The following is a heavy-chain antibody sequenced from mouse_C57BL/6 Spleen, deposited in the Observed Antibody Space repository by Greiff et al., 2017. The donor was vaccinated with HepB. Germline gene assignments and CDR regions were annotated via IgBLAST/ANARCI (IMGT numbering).Heavy chain of an antibody. J-gene: IGHJ3*01. Sequence: VQLQQPGAELVRPGSSVKLSCKASGYTFTSYWMHWVKQRPIQGLEWIGNIDPSDSETHYNQKFKDKATLTVDKSSSTAYMQLSSLTSEDSAVYYCARVYSNYVAWFAYWGQGTLVTVSA. CDR1: GYTFTSYW. D-gene: IGHD2-5*01. CDR3: ARVYSNYVAWFAY. CDR2: IDPSDSET. V-gene: IGHV1-52*01.